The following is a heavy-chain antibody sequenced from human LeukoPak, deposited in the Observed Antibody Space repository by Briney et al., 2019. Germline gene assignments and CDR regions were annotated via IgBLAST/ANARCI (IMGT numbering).Heavy chain of an antibody. J-gene: IGHJ3*02. V-gene: IGHV4-39*01. CDR2: IYYSGNT. CDR1: GGSISSYY. Sequence: TSETLSLTCTVSGGSISSYYWGWIRQPPGKGLEWIGSIYYSGNTHYNPSLKSRVTISVDTSKDQFSLKLSSVTAADTAVYYCARQRGGGHWAFDIWGQGTMVTVSS. CDR3: ARQRGGGHWAFDI. D-gene: IGHD2-21*02.